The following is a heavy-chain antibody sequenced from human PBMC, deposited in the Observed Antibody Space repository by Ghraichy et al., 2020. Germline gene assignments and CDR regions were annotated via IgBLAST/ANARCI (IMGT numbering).Heavy chain of an antibody. CDR3: ARDLNNWNAAGAAV. D-gene: IGHD1-1*01. J-gene: IGHJ4*02. CDR1: GFTSSSFW. CDR2: LASDGSRT. Sequence: GGSLRLSCAASGFTSSSFWMHWVRQVPGKGLVWVSRLASDGSRTDFADSVKGRFTISRDNAKNTLYLQMNSLRAEDTAVYHCARDLNNWNAAGAAVWGQGTPVTVSS. V-gene: IGHV3-74*01.